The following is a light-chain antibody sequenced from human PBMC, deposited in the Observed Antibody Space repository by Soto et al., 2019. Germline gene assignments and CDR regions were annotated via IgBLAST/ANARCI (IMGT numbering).Light chain of an antibody. CDR2: AAS. CDR3: QQSFSTPYT. V-gene: IGKV1-39*01. CDR1: QSISTY. Sequence: DIQMTQSPSSLSASVGDRVTITCRPCQSISTYLNWYQQKPGTAPRLLIYAASNLQSGVPSTFSGSGSGTNFTLTISSLQPEDYGTYYCQQSFSTPYTFGQGTKLDIK. J-gene: IGKJ2*01.